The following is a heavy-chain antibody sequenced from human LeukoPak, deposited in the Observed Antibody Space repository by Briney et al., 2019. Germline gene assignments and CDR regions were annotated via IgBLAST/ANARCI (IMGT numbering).Heavy chain of an antibody. J-gene: IGHJ6*02. D-gene: IGHD2-2*01. V-gene: IGHV4-39*07. Sequence: SETLSLTCTVSGGSISSSSYYWGWIRQPPGKGLEWIGSIYYSGSTYYNPSLKSRVTISVDTSKNQFSLKLSSVTAADTAVYYCAREGRVVPAAFNYYYGMDVWGQGTTVTVSS. CDR2: IYYSGST. CDR1: GGSISSSSYY. CDR3: AREGRVVPAAFNYYYGMDV.